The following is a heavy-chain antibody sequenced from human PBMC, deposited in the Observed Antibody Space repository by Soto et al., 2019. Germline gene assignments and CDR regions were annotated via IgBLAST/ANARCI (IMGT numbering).Heavy chain of an antibody. V-gene: IGHV5-51*01. CDR2: IYPGDSDT. CDR3: ARHGFGEFDYYYGMDV. D-gene: IGHD3-10*01. J-gene: IGHJ6*02. Sequence: GESLKISCKGSGYSFTSYWIGWVRQMPGKGLEWMGIIYPGDSDTRYSPSFQGQVTISADKSISTAYLQWSSLKASDTAMYYCARHGFGEFDYYYGMDVWGQGTTVTVYS. CDR1: GYSFTSYW.